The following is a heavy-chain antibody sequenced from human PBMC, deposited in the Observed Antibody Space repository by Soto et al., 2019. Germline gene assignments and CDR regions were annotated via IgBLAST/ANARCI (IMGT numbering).Heavy chain of an antibody. Sequence: LRLSCSASGFTFSSYAMHWVRQAPCKVLECVSAISSNGGSTYYADSVKGRFTISRDNSKNTLYLQMSSLRAEDTAVYYCVKEVRMYDFWSGHPVLEYGMDVWGQGTTVTVSS. CDR3: VKEVRMYDFWSGHPVLEYGMDV. D-gene: IGHD3-3*01. V-gene: IGHV3-64D*06. CDR1: GFTFSSYA. J-gene: IGHJ6*02. CDR2: ISSNGGST.